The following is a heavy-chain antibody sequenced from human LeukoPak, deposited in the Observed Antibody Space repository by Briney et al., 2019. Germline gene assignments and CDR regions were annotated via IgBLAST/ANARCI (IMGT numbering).Heavy chain of an antibody. CDR2: INPSGGST. V-gene: IGHV1-46*01. Sequence: ASVKVSCKASGYTFTSYYMHWVRQAPGQGLEWMGLINPSGGSTSYAQKFQGRVTMTRDMSTSTVYMELSSLRSEDTAVYYCARVGGYYYDSSGYYPPDYWGQGTLVTVSS. CDR1: GYTFTSYY. D-gene: IGHD3-22*01. CDR3: ARVGGYYYDSSGYYPPDY. J-gene: IGHJ4*02.